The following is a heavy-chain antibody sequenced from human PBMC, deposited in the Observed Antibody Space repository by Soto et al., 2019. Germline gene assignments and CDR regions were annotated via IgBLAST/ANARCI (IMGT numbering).Heavy chain of an antibody. V-gene: IGHV3-7*03. CDR1: GNSFGSYW. CDR2: IIQDGSEK. Sequence: PGGSLRLSCAASGNSFGSYWMSWVRQSPGKGLEWVANIIQDGSEKHYVDSVKGRFTISRDNAKNSVYLQMHSLRPEDTAVYYCASATHLPSDLLASSGQGTLVTGSS. CDR3: ASATHLPSDLLAS. D-gene: IGHD3-3*01. J-gene: IGHJ5*01.